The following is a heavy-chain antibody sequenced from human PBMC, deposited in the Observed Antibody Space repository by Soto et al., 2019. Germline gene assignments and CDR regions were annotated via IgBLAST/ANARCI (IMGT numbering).Heavy chain of an antibody. Sequence: GGSLRLSCAASGFTFSSYAMHWVRQAPGKGLEWVAVISYDGSNKYYADSVKGRFTISRDNSKNTLYLQMNSLRAEDTAVYYCARLLADEYSSSIYYYYYGMDVWGQGTTVTVSS. CDR1: GFTFSSYA. D-gene: IGHD6-6*01. V-gene: IGHV3-30-3*01. J-gene: IGHJ6*02. CDR3: ARLLADEYSSSIYYYYYGMDV. CDR2: ISYDGSNK.